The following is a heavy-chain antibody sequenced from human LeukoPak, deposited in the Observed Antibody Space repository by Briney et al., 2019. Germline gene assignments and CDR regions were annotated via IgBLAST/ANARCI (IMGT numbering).Heavy chain of an antibody. Sequence: ASVKLSCKASGYTFTSYYMHWVRQAPGQGLEWMGIINPSGGSTSYAQKFQGRVTMTRDTSTSTVYMELSSLRSEDTAVYYCARDRLDTAMARGEKRQEHFDYWGQGTLVTVSS. D-gene: IGHD5-18*01. J-gene: IGHJ4*02. CDR2: INPSGGST. CDR1: GYTFTSYY. V-gene: IGHV1-46*01. CDR3: ARDRLDTAMARGEKRQEHFDY.